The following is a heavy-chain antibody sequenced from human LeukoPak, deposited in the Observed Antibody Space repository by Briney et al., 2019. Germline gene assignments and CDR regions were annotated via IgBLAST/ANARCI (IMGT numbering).Heavy chain of an antibody. J-gene: IGHJ2*01. Sequence: PGGSLRLSCEASGFTFSSYAMSWVRQAPGKGLEWVSGIIDSGDITYYANSVKGRFTISRDNSKNTLYLQMNSLRAEDTAVYYCARDRPRARSVSRFFTFDLWGRGTLVTVSS. D-gene: IGHD2-8*01. CDR3: ARDRPRARSVSRFFTFDL. V-gene: IGHV3-23*01. CDR2: IIDSGDIT. CDR1: GFTFSSYA.